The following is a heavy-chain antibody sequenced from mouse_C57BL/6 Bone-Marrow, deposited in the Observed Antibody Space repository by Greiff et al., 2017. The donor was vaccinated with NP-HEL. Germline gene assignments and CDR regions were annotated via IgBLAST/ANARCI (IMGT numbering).Heavy chain of an antibody. D-gene: IGHD1-1*01. V-gene: IGHV1-19*01. CDR3: ARITPSTVVEEDYFDY. Sequence: EVQLQQSGPVLVKPGASVKMSCKASGYTFTDYYMNWVKQSHGKSLEWIGVINPYNGGTSYNQKFKGKATLTVDKSSSTAYMELNSLTSEDSAVYYCARITPSTVVEEDYFDYWGQGTTLTVSS. CDR2: INPYNGGT. CDR1: GYTFTDYY. J-gene: IGHJ2*01.